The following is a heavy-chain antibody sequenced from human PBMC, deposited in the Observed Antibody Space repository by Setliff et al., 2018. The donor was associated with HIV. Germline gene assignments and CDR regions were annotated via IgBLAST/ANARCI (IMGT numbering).Heavy chain of an antibody. CDR2: IYSTGST. D-gene: IGHD4-17*01. V-gene: IGHV4-59*11. CDR3: AKGAGFYGDYTFDY. J-gene: IGHJ4*02. Sequence: SETLSLTCTGSGAYITSHYWSWIRQSPGRELEWIGYIYSTGSTNYNPSLQSVVSISMDASKNKFSLKVTSVTSADTAVYYCAKGAGFYGDYTFDYWGQGNLVTVSA. CDR1: GAYITSHY.